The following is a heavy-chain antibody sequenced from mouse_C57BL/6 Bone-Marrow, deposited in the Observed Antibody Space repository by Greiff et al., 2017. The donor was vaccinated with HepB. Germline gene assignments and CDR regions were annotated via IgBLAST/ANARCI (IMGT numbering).Heavy chain of an antibody. D-gene: IGHD3-2*02. J-gene: IGHJ3*01. CDR2: IWSGGST. CDR1: GFSLTSYG. CDR3: ARKGGDSSGLAWFAY. Sequence: VKLVESGPGLVQPSQSLSITCTVSGFSLTSYGVHWVRQSPGKGLEWLGVIWSGGSTDYNAAFISRLSISKDNSKSQVFFKMNSLQADDTAIYYCARKGGDSSGLAWFAYWGQGTLVTVSA. V-gene: IGHV2-2*01.